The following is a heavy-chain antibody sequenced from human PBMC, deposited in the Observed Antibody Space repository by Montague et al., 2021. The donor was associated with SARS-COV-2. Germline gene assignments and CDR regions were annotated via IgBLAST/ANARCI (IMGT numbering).Heavy chain of an antibody. CDR3: AKPLATGNYYY. Sequence: SETLSLTCTVSGGSISSSNYYWVWVRQPPGKGLVWIGSISYRGDPYYNPSLKSRLTISVDTSQNQFSLKLSSVTAADTAVYYCAKPLATGNYYYWGQGTLVTVSS. V-gene: IGHV4-39*01. CDR1: GGSISSSNYY. CDR2: ISYRGDP. D-gene: IGHD1-1*01. J-gene: IGHJ4*02.